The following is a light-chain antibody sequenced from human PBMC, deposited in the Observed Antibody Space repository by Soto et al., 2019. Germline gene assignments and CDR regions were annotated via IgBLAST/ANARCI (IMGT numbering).Light chain of an antibody. J-gene: IGKJ1*01. CDR2: GAS. V-gene: IGKV3-20*01. Sequence: EIVLTQSPGTLSLSPGERATLSCRASQSISSNSLAWYHHKPGQAPRLLIYGASSRATGIPDRFSGSGSGTDFTLIINRLEPEDFAVYYCQQYGSSPGTFGQGTKVEIK. CDR1: QSISSNS. CDR3: QQYGSSPGT.